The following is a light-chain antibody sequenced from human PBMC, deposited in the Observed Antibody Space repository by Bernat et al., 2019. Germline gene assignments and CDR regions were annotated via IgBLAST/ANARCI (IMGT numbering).Light chain of an antibody. V-gene: IGLV3-1*01. Sequence: SYDLTQPPSVSVSPGQTASITCSGDKLGNKYTCWYQQKPGQSPVVVIYQDDKRPSGIPERFSGSHSGNTATLTISGTQAMDEADYYCQAWDSSTGVFGGGTKLTVL. CDR1: KLGNKY. J-gene: IGLJ3*02. CDR3: QAWDSSTGV. CDR2: QDD.